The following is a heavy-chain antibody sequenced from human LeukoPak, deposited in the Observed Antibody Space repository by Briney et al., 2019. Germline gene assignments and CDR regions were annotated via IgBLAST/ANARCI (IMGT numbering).Heavy chain of an antibody. D-gene: IGHD4-23*01. Sequence: PGGSLRLSCAASGFTFSSCAMNWVRQAPGKGLEWVSLITGSGGSTYCTDSVKGRFTISRDNSKNTLYLQMNSLTAEDTAVYYCAKRTGNSGSFDYWGQGTRVTVSS. CDR1: GFTFSSCA. V-gene: IGHV3-23*01. CDR2: ITGSGGST. J-gene: IGHJ4*02. CDR3: AKRTGNSGSFDY.